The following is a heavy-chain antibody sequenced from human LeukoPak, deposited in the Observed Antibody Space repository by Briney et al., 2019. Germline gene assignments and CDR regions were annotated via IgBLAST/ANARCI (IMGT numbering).Heavy chain of an antibody. CDR1: GGSISSSNW. D-gene: IGHD3-16*01. V-gene: IGHV4-4*02. J-gene: IGHJ3*02. CDR3: ASTRGSSASRGCDI. CDR2: IYHSGST. Sequence: SETLSLTCAVSGGSISSSNWWSWVRQPPGKGLEGIGEIYHSGSTNYNPSLKSRVTISVDKSTNQFSLKLSSVTAADTAVYYCASTRGSSASRGCDIWGQGTMVTLSS.